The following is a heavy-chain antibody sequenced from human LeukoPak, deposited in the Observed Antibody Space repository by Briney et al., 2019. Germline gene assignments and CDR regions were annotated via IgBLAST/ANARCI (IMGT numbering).Heavy chain of an antibody. Sequence: SETLSLTCTVSGGSISSYYWSWLRQPAGEGLEWIGRIYTSGSTNYNPSLKSRVTMSVDTSKNQFSLKLSSVTAADTAVYYCARDRPNYDFWSGYYVSTYYFDYWGQGTLVTVSS. D-gene: IGHD3-3*01. J-gene: IGHJ4*02. CDR3: ARDRPNYDFWSGYYVSTYYFDY. CDR1: GGSISSYY. CDR2: IYTSGST. V-gene: IGHV4-4*07.